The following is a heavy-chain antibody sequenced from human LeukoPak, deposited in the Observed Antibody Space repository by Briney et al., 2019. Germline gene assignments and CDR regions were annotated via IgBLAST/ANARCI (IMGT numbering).Heavy chain of an antibody. D-gene: IGHD6-13*01. J-gene: IGHJ4*02. CDR2: INHSGST. CDR1: GGSFSGYY. V-gene: IGHV4-34*01. CDR3: ARGISFQQQVRSRRYFDY. Sequence: SETLSLTCAVYGGSFSGYYWSWIRQPPGKGLEWIGEINHSGSTNYNPSLRSRVTISVDTSKNQFSLKLSSVTAADTAVYYCARGISFQQQVRSRRYFDYWGQGTLVTVSS.